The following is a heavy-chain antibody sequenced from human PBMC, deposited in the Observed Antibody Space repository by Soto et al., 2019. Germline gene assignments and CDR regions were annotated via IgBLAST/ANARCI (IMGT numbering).Heavy chain of an antibody. D-gene: IGHD3-3*01. V-gene: IGHV4-4*07. Sequence: SETLSLTCTVSGGSISSYYWSWIRQPAGKGLEWIGRIYTSGSTNYNPSLKSRVTMSVDTSKNQFSLKLSSVTAADTAVYYCARLLVADFWSGSHGRPNWFDPWGREPWSPSPQ. J-gene: IGHJ5*02. CDR3: ARLLVADFWSGSHGRPNWFDP. CDR2: IYTSGST. CDR1: GGSISSYY.